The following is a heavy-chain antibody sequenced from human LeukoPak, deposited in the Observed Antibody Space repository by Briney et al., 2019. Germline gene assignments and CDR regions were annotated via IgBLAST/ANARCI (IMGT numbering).Heavy chain of an antibody. J-gene: IGHJ3*02. Sequence: GRSLRLSCAASGFTFDDYAMHWVRQAPGKGLEWVSGISWNSGSIGYADSVKGQFTISRDNAKNSLYLQMNSLRAEDTALHYCAKDILGGDYYDSSGAFDIWGQGTMVIVSS. V-gene: IGHV3-9*01. CDR3: AKDILGGDYYDSSGAFDI. CDR1: GFTFDDYA. D-gene: IGHD3-22*01. CDR2: ISWNSGSI.